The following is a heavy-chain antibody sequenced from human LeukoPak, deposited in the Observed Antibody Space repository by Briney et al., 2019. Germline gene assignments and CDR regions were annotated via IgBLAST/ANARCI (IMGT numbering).Heavy chain of an antibody. CDR1: GFPFSTYG. D-gene: IGHD2/OR15-2a*01. Sequence: PGGSLRLSCTASGFPFSTYGMHWVRQAPGKGLEWVAYIRYDGSNKYYADSVKGRFTISRDNAKNSLYLQMNSLRAEDTAVYYCARVLEIDYWGQGTLVTVCS. V-gene: IGHV3-30*02. J-gene: IGHJ4*02. CDR2: IRYDGSNK. CDR3: ARVLEIDY.